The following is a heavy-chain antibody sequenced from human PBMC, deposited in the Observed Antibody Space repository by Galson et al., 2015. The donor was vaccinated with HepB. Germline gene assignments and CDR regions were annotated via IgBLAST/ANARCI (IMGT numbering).Heavy chain of an antibody. J-gene: IGHJ4*02. Sequence: SLRLSCAASGFTFSSYGMHWVRQAPGKGLEWVAVIWYDGSNKYYADSVKGRFTISRDNSKNTLYLQMNSLRAEDTAVYYCATFQGYSGYAFDYWGQGTLVTVSS. CDR1: GFTFSSYG. D-gene: IGHD5-12*01. CDR3: ATFQGYSGYAFDY. V-gene: IGHV3-33*01. CDR2: IWYDGSNK.